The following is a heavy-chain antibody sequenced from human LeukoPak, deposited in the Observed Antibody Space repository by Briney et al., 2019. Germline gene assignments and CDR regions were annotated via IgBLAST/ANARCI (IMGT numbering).Heavy chain of an antibody. D-gene: IGHD3-16*01. CDR1: GDSISSYY. Sequence: PSETLSLTCSVSGDSISSYYWNWIRQPAGKGLEWIGRIYSSENTNYNPSLKSRVTMSVDTSKNQFSLKLSSVTAADTAVYYCAASQDVGAYYFDYWGQGTLVTVSS. CDR2: IYSSENT. CDR3: AASQDVGAYYFDY. J-gene: IGHJ4*02. V-gene: IGHV4-4*07.